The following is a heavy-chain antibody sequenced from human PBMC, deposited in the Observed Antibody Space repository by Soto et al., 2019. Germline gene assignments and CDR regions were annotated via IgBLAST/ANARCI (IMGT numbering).Heavy chain of an antibody. J-gene: IGHJ4*01. CDR3: ASEDCRNTNCLKGFDY. D-gene: IGHD2-15*01. V-gene: IGHV1-2*02. CDR2: INPKSGGP. CDR1: GYTFTDYY. Sequence: SVKVSCKTSGYTFTDYYMHWVRQAPGQGFEWVGGINPKSGGPKYVPKFQGRVTVTRDTSTSTAYMELNRLTSDDTAVYYCASEDCRNTNCLKGFDYWG.